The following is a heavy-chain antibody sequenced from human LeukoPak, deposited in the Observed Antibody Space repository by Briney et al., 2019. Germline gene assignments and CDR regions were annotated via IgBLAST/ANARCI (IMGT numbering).Heavy chain of an antibody. CDR1: GYSISSGYY. Sequence: SETLSLTCTVSGYSISSGYYWGWIRQPPGKGLEWIGSIYHSGSTYYNPSLKSRVTISVDTSKNQFSLKLSSVTAADTAVYYCASSFGGNPDFDYWGQGTLVTVSS. J-gene: IGHJ4*02. CDR2: IYHSGST. V-gene: IGHV4-38-2*02. D-gene: IGHD4-23*01. CDR3: ASSFGGNPDFDY.